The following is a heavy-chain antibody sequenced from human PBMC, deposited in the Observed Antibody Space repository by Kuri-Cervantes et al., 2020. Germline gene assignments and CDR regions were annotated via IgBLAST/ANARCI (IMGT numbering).Heavy chain of an antibody. V-gene: IGHV4-4*07. CDR2: IYTSGST. J-gene: IGHJ4*02. Sequence: SETLSLTCTVSGGPITNYYWSWIRQPAGKGLEWIGRIYTSGSTNYNPSLKSRVTISVDTSKNQFSLKLSSVTAADTAVYYCAREEGGYVSSWGLDYWGQGTLVTVSS. CDR1: GGPITNYY. CDR3: AREEGGYVSSWGLDY. D-gene: IGHD6-13*01.